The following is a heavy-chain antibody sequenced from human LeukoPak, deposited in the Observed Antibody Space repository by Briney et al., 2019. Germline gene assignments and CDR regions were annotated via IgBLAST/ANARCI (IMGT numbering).Heavy chain of an antibody. Sequence: ASVKVSCKASGYTFTGHFLHRVREAPGEGLGCMGWLTPNSGGTNYAQKLPGRVTMTRDTSISTAYMELSRLRSDDTAVYYCARDRGYCSSTICRNWFDPWGQGALVTVSS. V-gene: IGHV1-2*02. CDR1: GYTFTGHF. CDR3: ARDRGYCSSTICRNWFDP. J-gene: IGHJ5*02. CDR2: LTPNSGGT. D-gene: IGHD2-2*03.